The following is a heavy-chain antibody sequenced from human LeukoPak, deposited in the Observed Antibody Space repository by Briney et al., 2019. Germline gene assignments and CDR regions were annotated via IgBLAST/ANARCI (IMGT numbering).Heavy chain of an antibody. CDR3: ARDGSYCSGGSCYTGEYFQH. CDR1: EFTFSTHS. J-gene: IGHJ1*01. Sequence: GGPLRLSCAASEFTFSTHSMHWVRQAPGKGLEWVTLISYDGSGKLYADSVKGRFTISRDNSKNTLFLQMSSLRDEDTAIYYCARDGSYCSGGSCYTGEYFQHWGQGTLVTVSS. CDR2: ISYDGSGK. D-gene: IGHD2-15*01. V-gene: IGHV3-30*04.